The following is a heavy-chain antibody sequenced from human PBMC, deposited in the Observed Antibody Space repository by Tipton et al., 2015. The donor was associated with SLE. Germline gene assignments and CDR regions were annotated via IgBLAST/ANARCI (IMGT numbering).Heavy chain of an antibody. Sequence: GLVKPSETLSLTCTVSGGSISSSSYYWGWIRQPPGKGLEWIGSIYYSGSTYYNPSLKSRVTISVDTSKNQFSLKLSSVTAADTAVYYCARRNYDFWSGSFDYWGQGTLVTVSS. CDR1: GGSISSSSYY. D-gene: IGHD3-3*01. CDR3: ARRNYDFWSGSFDY. V-gene: IGHV4-39*01. CDR2: IYYSGST. J-gene: IGHJ4*02.